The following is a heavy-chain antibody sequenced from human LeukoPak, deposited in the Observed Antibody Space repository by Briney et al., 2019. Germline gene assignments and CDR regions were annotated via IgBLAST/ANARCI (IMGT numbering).Heavy chain of an antibody. J-gene: IGHJ4*02. CDR2: IKQDGSEK. CDR1: GFTFSNYW. Sequence: GGSLRLSCAASGFTFSNYWMTWVRQAPGKGLEWVANIKQDGSEKYYVDSVKGRFTISRDNAKNSLYLQMNSLRAEDTAVYYCARDLTGTNYWGQGTLVTVSS. CDR3: ARDLTGTNY. D-gene: IGHD1-7*01. V-gene: IGHV3-7*01.